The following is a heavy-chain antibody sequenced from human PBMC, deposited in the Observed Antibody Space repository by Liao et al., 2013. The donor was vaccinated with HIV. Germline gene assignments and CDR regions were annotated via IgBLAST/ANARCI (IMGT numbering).Heavy chain of an antibody. Sequence: QVQLQQWGAGLLKPSETLSLTCTVSGGSISSSSYYWGWIRQPPGKGLEWIGSIYYSGSTYYNPSLKSRLTISVDTSKNQFSLKLSSVTAADTAVYYCARGRLITIFGVVTSVGAFDIWGQGTMVTVSS. D-gene: IGHD3-3*01. CDR2: IYYSGST. J-gene: IGHJ3*02. CDR1: GGSISSSSYY. V-gene: IGHV4-39*07. CDR3: ARGRLITIFGVVTSVGAFDI.